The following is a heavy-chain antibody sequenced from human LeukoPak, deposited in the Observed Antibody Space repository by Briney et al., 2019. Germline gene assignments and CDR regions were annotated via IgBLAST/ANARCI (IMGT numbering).Heavy chain of an antibody. J-gene: IGHJ4*02. Sequence: GGSLRLSCAASGFTFSSYEMNWVHQAPGKGLEWLSYISRSGNSIFYADSVKDRFTISRDNAKNSLYLQMNSLRAEDTAVYYCARPYSAYAFDYWGQGTLVTVSS. CDR2: ISRSGNSI. V-gene: IGHV3-48*03. CDR3: ARPYSAYAFDY. CDR1: GFTFSSYE. D-gene: IGHD5-12*01.